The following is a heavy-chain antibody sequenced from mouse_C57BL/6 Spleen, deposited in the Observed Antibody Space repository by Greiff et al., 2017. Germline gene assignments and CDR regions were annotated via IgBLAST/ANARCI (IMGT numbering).Heavy chain of an antibody. CDR3: ARGGFTTVVGLDY. Sequence: EVNVVESGGGLVKPGGSLKLSCAASGFTFSDYGMHWVRQAPEKGLEWVAYISSGSSTIYYADTVKGRFTISRDNAKNTLFLQMTSLRSEDTAMYYCARGGFTTVVGLDYWGQGTTLTVSS. J-gene: IGHJ2*01. V-gene: IGHV5-17*01. D-gene: IGHD1-1*01. CDR2: ISSGSSTI. CDR1: GFTFSDYG.